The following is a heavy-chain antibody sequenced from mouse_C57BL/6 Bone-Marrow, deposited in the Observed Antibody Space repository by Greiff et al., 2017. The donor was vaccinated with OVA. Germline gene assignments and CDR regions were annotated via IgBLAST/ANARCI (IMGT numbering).Heavy chain of an antibody. CDR3: TTCYYGDY. V-gene: IGHV14-4*01. CDR2: IDPENGDT. CDR1: GFNIKDDY. J-gene: IGHJ2*01. D-gene: IGHD2-1*01. Sequence: VQLQQSGAELVRPGASVKLSCTASGFNIKDDYMHWVKQRPEQGLEWIGWIDPENGDTEYASKFQGKATITADTSSNTAYLQLSSLTSEDTAVYYCTTCYYGDYGGQGTTLTVTS.